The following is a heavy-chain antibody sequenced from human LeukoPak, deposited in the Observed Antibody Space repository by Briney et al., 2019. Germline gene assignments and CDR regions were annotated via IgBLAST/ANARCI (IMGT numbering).Heavy chain of an antibody. V-gene: IGHV4-59*01. D-gene: IGHD2-15*01. CDR2: IYYSGST. Sequence: KPSETLSLTCTVSGGSISSYYWSWIRQPPGKGLEWIGYIYYSGSTNYNPSLKSRVTISVDTSKNQFSRKLSSVTAADTAVYYCARGDCSGGSCYNDPFDYWGQGTLVTVSS. CDR1: GGSISSYY. J-gene: IGHJ4*02. CDR3: ARGDCSGGSCYNDPFDY.